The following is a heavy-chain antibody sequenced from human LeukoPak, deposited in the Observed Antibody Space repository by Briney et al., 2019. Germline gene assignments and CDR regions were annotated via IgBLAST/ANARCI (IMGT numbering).Heavy chain of an antibody. J-gene: IGHJ4*02. D-gene: IGHD3-10*01. V-gene: IGHV4-61*01. CDR3: ARSQNYYGSGDY. CDR2: VYYTGSA. Sequence: SETLSLTCTVSGGSVSNGNFYWSWLRQPPGKPLEWIGYVYYTGSAYYNPSLEGRVTISVDTSKNQFSVRLSSVTAADTAMYYCARSQNYYGSGDYWSQGTLVTVSS. CDR1: GGSVSNGNFY.